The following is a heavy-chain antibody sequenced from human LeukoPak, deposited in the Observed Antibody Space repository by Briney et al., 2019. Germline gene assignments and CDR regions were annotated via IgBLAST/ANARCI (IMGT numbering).Heavy chain of an antibody. J-gene: IGHJ4*02. V-gene: IGHV1-8*01. CDR3: ARNLRIAAAGTGFGY. Sequence: ASVKVSCKASGYTFTGCDINWVRQATGQGLEWMGWMNPNSGNTGYAQKFQGRVTMTRNTSISTAYMELSSLRSEDTAVYYCARNLRIAAAGTGFGYWGQGTLVTVSS. CDR1: GYTFTGCD. CDR2: MNPNSGNT. D-gene: IGHD6-13*01.